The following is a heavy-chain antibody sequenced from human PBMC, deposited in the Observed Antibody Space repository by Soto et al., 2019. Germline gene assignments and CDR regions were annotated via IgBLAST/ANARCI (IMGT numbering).Heavy chain of an antibody. Sequence: QVQLVQSGAEVKKPGASVKVSCKASGYTFTSYYMHWVRLAPGQGLEWMGIINPDGGGTRYAQQFQGRVIMTRDTSTSTVYMEMSSLRSEDTALYYCAVGGNYLSMDVWGQGTTVTVSS. CDR3: AVGGNYLSMDV. V-gene: IGHV1-46*01. CDR2: INPDGGGT. CDR1: GYTFTSYY. J-gene: IGHJ6*02. D-gene: IGHD4-4*01.